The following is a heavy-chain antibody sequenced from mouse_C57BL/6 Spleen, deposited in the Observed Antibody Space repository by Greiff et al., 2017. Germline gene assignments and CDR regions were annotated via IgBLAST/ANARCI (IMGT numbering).Heavy chain of an antibody. CDR1: GYTFTSYW. D-gene: IGHD3-1*01. CDR3: ARSERQGYLTGDAMDY. V-gene: IGHV1-50*01. CDR2: IDTSDSYT. J-gene: IGHJ4*01. Sequence: QVKLQQSGAELVKPGASVKLSCKASGYTFTSYWMQWVKPRPGQGLEWIGEIDTSDSYTNYNQKFKGKANLTVDTSSSTAYMQLSSLTSEDAAVYYWARSERQGYLTGDAMDYWGQGTSVTVSS.